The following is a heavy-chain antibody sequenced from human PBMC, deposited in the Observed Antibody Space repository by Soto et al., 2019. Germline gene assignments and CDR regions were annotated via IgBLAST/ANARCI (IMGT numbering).Heavy chain of an antibody. CDR3: ARDSPPVDY. J-gene: IGHJ4*02. CDR1: GYTFTNYG. CDR2: ISAYNGNK. Sequence: QVQLVQSGAEVKKPWASVKVSCKASGYTFTNYGISWVRQAPGQGLEWMGWISAYNGNKKYAQKVQCRVTMTTVTSTSTAYMELMSLRSDDTAGYYCARDSPPVDYWGQGTLVTVSS. V-gene: IGHV1-18*01.